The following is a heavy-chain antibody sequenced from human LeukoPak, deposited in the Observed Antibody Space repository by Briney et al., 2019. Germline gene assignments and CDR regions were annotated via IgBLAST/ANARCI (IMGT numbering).Heavy chain of an antibody. V-gene: IGHV3-30-3*01. Sequence: GGSLRLSCAASGFTFSSYVMHWVRQAPGKGLEWVAVISSDGSNKYYADSVKGRFTVSRDNSKNTLYLQMNSLRAEDTAVYYCAKAPPYKKYFDYWGQGTLVTVSS. CDR2: ISSDGSNK. D-gene: IGHD1-1*01. CDR1: GFTFSSYV. J-gene: IGHJ4*02. CDR3: AKAPPYKKYFDY.